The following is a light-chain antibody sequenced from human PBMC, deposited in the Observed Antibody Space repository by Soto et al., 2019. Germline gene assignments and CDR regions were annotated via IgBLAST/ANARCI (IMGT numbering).Light chain of an antibody. J-gene: IGLJ1*01. CDR1: NIGSKS. CDR2: DDS. V-gene: IGLV3-21*02. CDR3: QVWHSSTDHYV. Sequence: SYELTQPPSVSVAPGQTATITCGGDNIGSKSVHWYQQKPGQAPVLVVHDDSDRPSGIPERFSGSNSGKTATLTISRVEAGDEADYYCQVWHSSTDHYVFGIGTKATVL.